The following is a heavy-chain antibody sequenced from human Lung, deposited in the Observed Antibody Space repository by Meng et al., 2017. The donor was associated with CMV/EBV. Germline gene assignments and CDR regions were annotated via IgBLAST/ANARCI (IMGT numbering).Heavy chain of an antibody. Sequence: QVQLVQSGAEVKKPGAALKLSCKASGYTFTDYYIHWVRQAPGQGLEWMGWINLNSGGTHDSQNFQGRVTLTADTSIGTAYMELSRLSPDDTAVYFCASGIVGAGPFDYWGQGTLVTVSS. CDR3: ASGIVGAGPFDY. CDR1: GYTFTDYY. CDR2: INLNSGGT. D-gene: IGHD1-26*01. V-gene: IGHV1-2*02. J-gene: IGHJ4*02.